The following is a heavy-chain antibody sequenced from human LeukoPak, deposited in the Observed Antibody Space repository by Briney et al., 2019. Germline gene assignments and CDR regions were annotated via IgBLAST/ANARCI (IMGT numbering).Heavy chain of an antibody. D-gene: IGHD3-3*01. CDR1: GGSISRGDYY. V-gene: IGHV4-30-4*08. J-gene: IGHJ6*03. CDR3: ARTVLRFLEWLPPRPYYYYMDV. Sequence: SETLSLTCTVSGGSISRGDYYWSWIRQPPGKGLEWIGYIYYSGSTYYNPSLKSRVTISVDTSKNQFSLKLSSVTAADTAVYYCARTVLRFLEWLPPRPYYYYMDVWGKGTTVTVSS. CDR2: IYYSGST.